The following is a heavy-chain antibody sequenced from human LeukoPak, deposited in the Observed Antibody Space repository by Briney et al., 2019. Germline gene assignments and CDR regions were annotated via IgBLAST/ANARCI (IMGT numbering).Heavy chain of an antibody. CDR2: INANSGGT. CDR3: AREYSSSWFDS. J-gene: IGHJ5*01. V-gene: IGHV1-2*04. CDR1: GYTFTVHY. Sequence: ASVNVSCKASGYTFTVHYLHWVRQAPGQGLEWMGWINANSGGTKYAQNFQGWVTMTRDTSTSTAYMELSRLTSDDTAVYYCAREYSSSWFDSWGQGTLVTVSS. D-gene: IGHD2-2*01.